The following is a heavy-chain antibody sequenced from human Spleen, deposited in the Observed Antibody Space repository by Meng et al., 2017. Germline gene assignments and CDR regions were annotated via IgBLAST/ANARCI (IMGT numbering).Heavy chain of an antibody. Sequence: ASVKVSCKAPGGIFSKSVIGWVRQAPGQGLEWMGWNSGYNDNANYAQKLQGRVTMTTDTSTRTAYMELRSLRSDDTAVYYCARDDYRVTTVFEYWGQGTLVTVSS. CDR2: NSGYNDNA. J-gene: IGHJ4*02. D-gene: IGHD4-17*01. CDR1: GGIFSKSV. CDR3: ARDDYRVTTVFEY. V-gene: IGHV1-18*01.